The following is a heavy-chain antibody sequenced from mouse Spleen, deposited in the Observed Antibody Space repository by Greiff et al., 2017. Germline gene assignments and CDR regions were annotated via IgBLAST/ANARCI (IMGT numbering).Heavy chain of an antibody. CDR2: INPNTGDT. D-gene: IGHD3-3*01. CDR3: ARRLGGY. Sequence: EVQLQQSGPELVKPGASVKISCKASGYSFSGYYMNWVKQSPEKSLEWIGEINPNTGDTTYNQKFKARATLTVDKSSSTAYMQLRSLTSEDSAVYYCARRLGGYWGQGTTLTVSS. CDR1: GYSFSGYY. J-gene: IGHJ2*01. V-gene: IGHV1-42*01.